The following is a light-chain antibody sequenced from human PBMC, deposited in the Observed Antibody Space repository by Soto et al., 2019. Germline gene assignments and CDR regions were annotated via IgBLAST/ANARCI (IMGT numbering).Light chain of an antibody. CDR1: QSISSW. CDR3: QQYSSYPWT. J-gene: IGKJ1*01. Sequence: DIQMTQSPSTLSASVGDRVTITCRASQSISSWLAWYQQKPGKAPNLLIYKASSLESGVPSRFSGSGSGTEFTLTISSLQPDDFATYYCQQYSSYPWTFGQGTTVEIK. V-gene: IGKV1-5*03. CDR2: KAS.